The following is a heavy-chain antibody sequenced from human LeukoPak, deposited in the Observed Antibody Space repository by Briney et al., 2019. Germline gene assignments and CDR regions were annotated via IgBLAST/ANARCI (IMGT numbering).Heavy chain of an antibody. CDR3: ARVIRGTTGTIDY. CDR1: GDSVSRDSAA. D-gene: IGHD1-1*01. V-gene: IGHV6-1*01. Sequence: SQTLSLTCAISGDSVSRDSAAWDWIRQSPSRGLEWLGRTYYRSKWYTDYAVSVKSRITINPDTSKNQFSLQLNSVTPEDTAVYYCARVIRGTTGTIDYWGQGTLVTVS. J-gene: IGHJ4*02. CDR2: TYYRSKWYT.